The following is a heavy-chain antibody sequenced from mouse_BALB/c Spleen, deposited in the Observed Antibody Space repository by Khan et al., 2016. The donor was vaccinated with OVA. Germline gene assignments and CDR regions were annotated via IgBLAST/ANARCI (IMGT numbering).Heavy chain of an antibody. CDR3: ARGTDYHAMDY. V-gene: IGHV2-9*02. Sequence: QMQLEESGPSLVAPSQSLSITCTVSGISLANYAVHWIRQPPGKGLEWLGVIWAGGTTNYNSALMSRLSISKDNSKSQVFLKMNSLQTDDRAFYYCARGTDYHAMDYWGQGTSVTVSS. CDR1: GISLANYA. CDR2: IWAGGTT. D-gene: IGHD4-1*01. J-gene: IGHJ4*01.